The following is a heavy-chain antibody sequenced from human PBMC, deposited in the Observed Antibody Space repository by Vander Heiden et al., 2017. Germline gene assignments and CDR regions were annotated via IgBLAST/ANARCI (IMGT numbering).Heavy chain of an antibody. CDR1: GFPFGSYG. D-gene: IGHD6-13*01. J-gene: IGHJ6*02. CDR3: ATEIAAAGTYGMDV. CDR2: IWYDGSNK. Sequence: QVQLVESGGGVVQPGRSLRPSCAGSGFPFGSYGMHWVRQAPGKGLEWVAVIWYDGSNKYYADSVKGRFTISRDNSKNTLYLQMNSLRAEDTAVYYCATEIAAAGTYGMDVWGQGTTVTVSS. V-gene: IGHV3-33*01.